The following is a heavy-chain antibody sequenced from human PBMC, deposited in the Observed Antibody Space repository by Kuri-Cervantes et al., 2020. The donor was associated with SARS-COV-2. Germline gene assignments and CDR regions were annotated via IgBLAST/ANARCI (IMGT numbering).Heavy chain of an antibody. CDR3: HVYGSGCYYNWLDY. J-gene: IGHJ4*02. CDR1: GGTFSSYA. CDR2: IIPIFGTA. D-gene: IGHD3-10*01. V-gene: IGHV1-69*13. Sequence: SVKGSCKASGGTFSSYAISWVRQAPGQGLEWMGGIIPIFGTANYAQKFQGRVTITADESTSTAYMELSSLRSEDTAVYYCHVYGSGCYYNWLDYWGQGTLVTVSS.